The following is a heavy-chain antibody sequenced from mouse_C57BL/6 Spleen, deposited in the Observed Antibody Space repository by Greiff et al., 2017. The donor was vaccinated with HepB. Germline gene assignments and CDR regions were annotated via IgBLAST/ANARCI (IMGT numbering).Heavy chain of an antibody. CDR2: IWRGGST. CDR1: GFSLTSYG. J-gene: IGHJ4*01. D-gene: IGHD2-2*01. V-gene: IGHV2-5*01. Sequence: VQLQQSGPGLVQPSQSLSITCTVSGFSLTSYGVHWVRQSPGKGLEWLGVIWRGGSTDYNAAFMSRLSITKDNSKSQVFFKMNSLQADDTAIYYCAKGRVTTGGYAMDYWGQGTSVTVSS. CDR3: AKGRVTTGGYAMDY.